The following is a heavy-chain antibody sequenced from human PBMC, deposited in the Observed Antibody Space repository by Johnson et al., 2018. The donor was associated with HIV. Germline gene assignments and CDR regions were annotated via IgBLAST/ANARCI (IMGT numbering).Heavy chain of an antibody. Sequence: QEKLVESGGGVVQPGRPLRLSCVASGFIFSDYAMHWVRQAPSKGLEWVAVLRYDGSEKKYADSVRGRFTISRDNDKNTLYLQMNSLRAEDTAVYYCAKRRIVGATVAGAFDIWGQGTMVTVSS. CDR2: LRYDGSEK. D-gene: IGHD1-26*01. J-gene: IGHJ3*02. CDR3: AKRRIVGATVAGAFDI. CDR1: GFIFSDYA. V-gene: IGHV3-30-3*02.